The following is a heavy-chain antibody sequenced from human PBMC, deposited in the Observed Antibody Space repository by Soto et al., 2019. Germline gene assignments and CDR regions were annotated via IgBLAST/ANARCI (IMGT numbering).Heavy chain of an antibody. J-gene: IGHJ4*02. Sequence: PGESLKISCQASGYRFTNSWIGWVRQMPGKGLEWMGFIYPGDSDTRYSPSFQGQVTISADKSINTAFLEWSSLKASDTAMYYCTRQDTMTTSWFSQWGQGTLVTVSS. CDR3: TRQDTMTTSWFSQ. CDR2: IYPGDSDT. CDR1: GYRFTNSW. D-gene: IGHD3-3*01. V-gene: IGHV5-51*01.